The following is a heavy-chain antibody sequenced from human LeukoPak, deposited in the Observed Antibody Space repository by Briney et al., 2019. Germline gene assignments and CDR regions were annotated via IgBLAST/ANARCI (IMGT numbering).Heavy chain of an antibody. CDR1: GYTSTSSY. CDR2: INPSGGST. CDR3: AREGYNWNPFDY. J-gene: IGHJ4*02. V-gene: IGHV1-46*01. D-gene: IGHD1-20*01. Sequence: GASVKVSCQASGYTSTSSYMHSVRQATGQGLEWMGIINPSGGSTSYAQKFQGRVTMTRDTSTSTVYMELSSLRSEDTAVYYCAREGYNWNPFDYWGQGTLVTVSS.